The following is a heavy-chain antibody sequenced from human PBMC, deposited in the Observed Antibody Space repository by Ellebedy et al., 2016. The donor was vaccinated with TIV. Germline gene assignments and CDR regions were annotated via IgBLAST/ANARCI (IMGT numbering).Heavy chain of an antibody. CDR1: GLTFINHN. Sequence: GESLKISCAASGLTFINHNMNWVRQAPGKGLEWVAVISYDGSNKYYADSVKGRFTISRDNSKNTLYLQMNSLRAEDTAVYYCAKGLSGYGDGGMDVWGQGTTVTVSS. CDR3: AKGLSGYGDGGMDV. J-gene: IGHJ6*02. D-gene: IGHD5-12*01. V-gene: IGHV3-30*18. CDR2: ISYDGSNK.